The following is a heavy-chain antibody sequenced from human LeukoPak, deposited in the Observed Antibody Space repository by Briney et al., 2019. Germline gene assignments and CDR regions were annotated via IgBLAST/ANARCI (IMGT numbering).Heavy chain of an antibody. CDR3: ARGKRGWHFDP. CDR1: GGSISSGGYS. J-gene: IGHJ5*02. CDR2: IYHSGST. D-gene: IGHD2-15*01. V-gene: IGHV4-30-2*01. Sequence: SETLSLTCAVSGGSISSGGYSWSWIRQPPGKGLEWIGYIYHSGSTYYNPSLKSRVTISVDRSKNQFSLKLSSVTAADTAVYYCARGKRGWHFDPWGQGTLVTVSS.